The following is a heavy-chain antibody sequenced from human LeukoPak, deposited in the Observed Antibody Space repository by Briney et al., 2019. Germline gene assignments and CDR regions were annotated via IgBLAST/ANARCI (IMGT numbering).Heavy chain of an antibody. CDR3: ARDRSSGWYGAHDY. D-gene: IGHD6-19*01. CDR2: IYYSGST. J-gene: IGHJ4*02. V-gene: IGHV4-59*01. Sequence: SETLSLTCTVSAGSISSYYWSWIRRPPGKGLEWIGYIYYSGSTNYNPSLESRVTISVDTSKNQFSLKLSSVTAADTAVYYCARDRSSGWYGAHDYWGQGTLVTASS. CDR1: AGSISSYY.